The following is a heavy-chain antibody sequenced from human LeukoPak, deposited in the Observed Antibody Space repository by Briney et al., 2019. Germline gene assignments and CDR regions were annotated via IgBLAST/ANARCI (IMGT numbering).Heavy chain of an antibody. CDR1: GFTFDDYA. D-gene: IGHD6-19*01. CDR2: INWNSDSI. Sequence: GGSLRLSCAVSGFTFDDYAMHWVRQVPGKGLEWVSGINWNSDSIGYADSVKGRFTISRDNSKNSLYLQMNSLRTEDTALYYCAKDLSTSGWILDYWGQGTLVSVSS. J-gene: IGHJ4*02. V-gene: IGHV3-9*01. CDR3: AKDLSTSGWILDY.